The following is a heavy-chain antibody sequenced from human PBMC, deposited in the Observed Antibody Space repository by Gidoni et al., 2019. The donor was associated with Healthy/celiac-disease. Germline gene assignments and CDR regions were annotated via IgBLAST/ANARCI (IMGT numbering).Heavy chain of an antibody. CDR3: TRDHSSGWYGVGNDY. D-gene: IGHD6-19*01. Sequence: EVPLVESGGGLVKPGRSLRLSCTASGFTFGDYAMSWFRQAPGKGLEWVGFIRSKAYGGTTEDAASVKGRFTISRDDSKSIDYLQMNSLKTEDTAVYYCTRDHSSGWYGVGNDYWGQGTLVTVSS. V-gene: IGHV3-49*05. J-gene: IGHJ4*02. CDR1: GFTFGDYA. CDR2: IRSKAYGGTT.